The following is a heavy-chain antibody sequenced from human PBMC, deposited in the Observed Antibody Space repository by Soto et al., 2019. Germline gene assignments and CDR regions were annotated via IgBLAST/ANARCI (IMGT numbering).Heavy chain of an antibody. V-gene: IGHV4-31*03. Sequence: QVQLQESGPGLVKPSQTLSLTCTVSGGSISSGGYYWSWIRQHPGKGLEWIGYIYYSGSTYYNPSLNSRVTISVDTSKNQFSLKLSSVTAADTAVYYCAREVAGTGWFDPWGPGTLVTVSS. D-gene: IGHD6-19*01. J-gene: IGHJ5*02. CDR3: AREVAGTGWFDP. CDR2: IYYSGST. CDR1: GGSISSGGYY.